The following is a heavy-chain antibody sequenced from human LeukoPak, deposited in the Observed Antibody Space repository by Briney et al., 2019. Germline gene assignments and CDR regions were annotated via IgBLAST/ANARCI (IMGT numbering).Heavy chain of an antibody. J-gene: IGHJ4*02. CDR3: ARGSYTDY. Sequence: GGSLRLSCAASGFDFSSNWMHWVRHAPGKGLEWVSSIRSSSSYIYYADSVMGRFTISRDNAKNSLSLQMNSLRAEDTAVYYCARGSYTDYWGQGTLVTVSS. CDR1: GFDFSSNW. CDR2: IRSSSSYI. D-gene: IGHD3-10*01. V-gene: IGHV3-21*01.